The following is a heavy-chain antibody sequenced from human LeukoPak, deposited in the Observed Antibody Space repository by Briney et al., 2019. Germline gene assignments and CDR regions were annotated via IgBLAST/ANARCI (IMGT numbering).Heavy chain of an antibody. CDR2: NSGST. V-gene: IGHV4-59*08. CDR3: ARVVASTSIDS. D-gene: IGHD2-15*01. J-gene: IGHJ4*02. CDR1: GGSISSYY. Sequence: SETLSLTCTVSGGSISSYYWSWIRQPPGKGLEWIGYNSGSTNYNPSLKSRVTISVDPSKNRFSPKLTSVTAADTAVYYCARVVASTSIDSWGQGALVTVSS.